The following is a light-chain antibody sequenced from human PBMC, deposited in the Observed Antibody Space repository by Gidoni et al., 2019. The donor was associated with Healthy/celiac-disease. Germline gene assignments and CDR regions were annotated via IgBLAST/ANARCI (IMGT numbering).Light chain of an antibody. CDR1: QSLVHSDGNTY. CDR3: MQGTHWGALT. Sequence: DVVMTQSPLSLPVTLGQPASISCRSSQSLVHSDGNTYLNWFQQRPGQSPRRLIYKVSNRDSGVPDRFSGSGSGTDFTLKISRVEAEDVGVYYCMQGTHWGALTFGGGTKVEIK. J-gene: IGKJ4*01. CDR2: KVS. V-gene: IGKV2-30*02.